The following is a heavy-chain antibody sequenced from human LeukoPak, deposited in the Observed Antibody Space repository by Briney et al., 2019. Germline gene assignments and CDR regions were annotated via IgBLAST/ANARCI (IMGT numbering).Heavy chain of an antibody. Sequence: SETLSLTCAVSGGSISSSNWWRWVRQPPGKGLGWIGEIYHSGSTNYNPSLKSRVTISVDKSKNQFSLKLSSVTAADTAVYYCVRDESGSYGIEYWGQGTLVTVSS. V-gene: IGHV4-4*02. J-gene: IGHJ4*02. CDR1: GGSISSSNW. CDR3: VRDESGSYGIEY. D-gene: IGHD1-26*01. CDR2: IYHSGST.